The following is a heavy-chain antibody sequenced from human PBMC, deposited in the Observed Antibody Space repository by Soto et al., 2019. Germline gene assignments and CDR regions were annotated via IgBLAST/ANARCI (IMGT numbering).Heavy chain of an antibody. J-gene: IGHJ5*02. V-gene: IGHV2-26*04. D-gene: IGHD6-13*01. CDR1: GFSLSNAGLG. CDR2: IFSNDEK. CDR3: ASTYSTSWYWFDP. Sequence: QVTVKESGPVLVKPTETLTLTCTVSGFSLSNAGLGVSWIRQPPGKALEWIAHIFSNDEKSYSTSLKSRLTITKDTSKSKVFLTITHMDPVDTATYYCASTYSTSWYWFDPWGQGTLVTVSS.